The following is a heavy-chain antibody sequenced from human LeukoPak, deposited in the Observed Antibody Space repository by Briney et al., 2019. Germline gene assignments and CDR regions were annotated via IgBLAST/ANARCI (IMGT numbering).Heavy chain of an antibody. CDR1: GYTFTSYY. V-gene: IGHV1-46*01. J-gene: IGHJ5*02. CDR2: INPSGGTT. D-gene: IGHD2-2*02. Sequence: ASVKVSCKASGYTFTSYYMHWVRQAPGQGLEWMGIINPSGGTTSYAQKFQGRVTMTRDTSTSTVYMELSSLRSEDTAVYYCARDCSSTSCYMLWFDPWGQGTLVTVSS. CDR3: ARDCSSTSCYMLWFDP.